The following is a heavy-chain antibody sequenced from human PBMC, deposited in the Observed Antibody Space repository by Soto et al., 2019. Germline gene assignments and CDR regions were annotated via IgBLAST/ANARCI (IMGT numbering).Heavy chain of an antibody. CDR1: GDTFNRYT. CDR3: ASDSGRSDVIPAAISAMDV. Sequence: QVQLVQSGAEVKKPGSSVKVSCKGSGDTFNRYTVTWLRQAPGQGLECMGRIIPMFGIASYAQNFQGRVSITAAKSSNTAYMELSSLISEETAVYYCASDSGRSDVIPAAISAMDVWGQGTSFNVSS. CDR2: IIPMFGIA. J-gene: IGHJ6*02. D-gene: IGHD2-2*01. V-gene: IGHV1-69*02.